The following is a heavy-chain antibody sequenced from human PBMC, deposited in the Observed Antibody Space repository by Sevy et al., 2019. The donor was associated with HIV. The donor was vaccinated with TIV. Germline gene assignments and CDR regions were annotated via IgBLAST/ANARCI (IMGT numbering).Heavy chain of an antibody. CDR2: IYTSGST. CDR1: GGSISSGSYY. J-gene: IGHJ4*02. CDR3: ARGLYCTNGVCYPGIFDY. V-gene: IGHV4-61*02. Sequence: SETLSLTCTVSGGSISSGSYYWSWIRQPAGKGLEWIGRIYTSGSTNYNPSLKSRVTMSVDTSKNQFSLKLSSVTAADTAVYYCARGLYCTNGVCYPGIFDYWGQGTLVTVSS. D-gene: IGHD2-8*01.